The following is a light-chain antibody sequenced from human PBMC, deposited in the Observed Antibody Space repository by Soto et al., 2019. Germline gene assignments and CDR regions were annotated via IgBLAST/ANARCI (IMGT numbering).Light chain of an antibody. V-gene: IGKV3D-15*01. CDR2: GAS. J-gene: IGKJ1*01. CDR1: QSVNSN. Sequence: ETVMTQSPATLSVSPGERATLSCWASQSVNSNLAWYQQKLGQAPRLLMYGASIRTSGIPDRFSGSGSGTEFTLTISSLQSEDFAVYYCQQYNNWPPTFGQGTKVDIK. CDR3: QQYNNWPPT.